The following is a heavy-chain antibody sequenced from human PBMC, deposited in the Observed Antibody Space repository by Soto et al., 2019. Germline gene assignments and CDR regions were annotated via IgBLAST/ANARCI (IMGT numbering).Heavy chain of an antibody. V-gene: IGHV4-30-4*01. CDR3: ARDRPYDSSGYPFY. CDR1: GCSISSGDYY. D-gene: IGHD3-22*01. CDR2: IYYSGST. Sequence: SETLSLTCTVSGCSISSGDYYWSWIRQPPGKGLEWIGYIYYSGSTYYNPSLKSRVTISVDTSKNQFSLKLSSVTAADTAVYYCARDRPYDSSGYPFYWGQGTLVTVSS. J-gene: IGHJ4*02.